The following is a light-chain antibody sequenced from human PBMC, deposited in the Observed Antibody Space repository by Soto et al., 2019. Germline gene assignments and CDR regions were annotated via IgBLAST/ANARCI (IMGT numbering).Light chain of an antibody. CDR2: EVS. V-gene: IGLV2-14*01. CDR1: SSDVGAYNY. CDR3: SSKRTTASLG. J-gene: IGLJ1*01. Sequence: QSVLTQPASVSGSPGQTITISCTGTSSDVGAYNYVSWYQQHPGKAPKLMIYEVSNRPSGVSDRFSGSKSGNTASLTISGLQAADEADYYCSSKRTTASLGFGTGTKGTVL.